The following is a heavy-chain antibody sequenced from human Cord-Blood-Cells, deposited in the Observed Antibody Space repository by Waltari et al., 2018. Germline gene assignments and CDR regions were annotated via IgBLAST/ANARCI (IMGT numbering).Heavy chain of an antibody. CDR1: GFTFSCCS. J-gene: IGHJ4*02. D-gene: IGHD4-4*01. CDR2: ISSSSSYI. CDR3: ARDPVTTVTYYFDY. V-gene: IGHV3-21*01. Sequence: EVQLVESGGGLVKPGGSLRLSCAASGFTFSCCSMNWVGRAPGKGLEWVSSISSSSSYIYYADSVKGRFTISRDNAKNSLYLQMNSLRAEDTAVYYCARDPVTTVTYYFDYWGQGTLVTVSS.